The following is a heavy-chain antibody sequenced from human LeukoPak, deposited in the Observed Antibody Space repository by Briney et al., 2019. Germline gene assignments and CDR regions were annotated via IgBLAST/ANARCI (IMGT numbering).Heavy chain of an antibody. CDR2: IFPADSNI. J-gene: IGHJ4*02. CDR3: ARHGTGYDAAYFDS. CDR1: GYRFTSHW. D-gene: IGHD5-12*01. Sequence: GESLKISCKASGYRFTSHWIGWVRQMPGKGLEWMGIIFPADSNIRYSPSFQGQVTISADKSINSAYLQWSSLKASDTAMYYCARHGTGYDAAYFDSWGQGTLVTVSS. V-gene: IGHV5-51*01.